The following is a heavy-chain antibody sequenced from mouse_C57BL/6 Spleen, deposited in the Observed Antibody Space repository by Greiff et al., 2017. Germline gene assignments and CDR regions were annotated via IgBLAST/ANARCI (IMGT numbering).Heavy chain of an antibody. Sequence: EVMLVESGGGLVQPGGSMKLSCVASGFTFSNYWMNWVRQSPEKGLEWVAQIRLKSDNYATHYAESVKGRFTISRDDSKSSVYLQMNNLRAEDTGIYYCTDSNYPAWCAYWGKGTLVTVSA. D-gene: IGHD2-5*01. CDR2: IRLKSDNYAT. J-gene: IGHJ3*01. CDR1: GFTFSNYW. V-gene: IGHV6-3*01. CDR3: TDSNYPAWCAY.